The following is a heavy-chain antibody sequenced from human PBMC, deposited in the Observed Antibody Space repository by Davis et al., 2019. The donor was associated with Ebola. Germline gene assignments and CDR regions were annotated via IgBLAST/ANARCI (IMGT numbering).Heavy chain of an antibody. CDR3: ARSDSSSWYENWFDP. CDR2: IHRNGDL. D-gene: IGHD6-13*01. CDR1: AFTVSYNY. J-gene: IGHJ5*02. V-gene: IGHV3-69-1*01. Sequence: GESLKISCAVSAFTVSYNYMSWVRQAPGEGLEWVSVIHRNGDLYYADSVKGRFTISRDNAKNSLYLQMNSLRAEDTAVYYCARSDSSSWYENWFDPWGQGTLVTVSS.